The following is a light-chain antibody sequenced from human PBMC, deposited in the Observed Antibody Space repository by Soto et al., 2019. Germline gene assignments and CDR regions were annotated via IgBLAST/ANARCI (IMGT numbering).Light chain of an antibody. CDR2: AAS. CDR1: QSVSSTY. CDR3: QQYGSSRWT. J-gene: IGKJ1*01. Sequence: EIALLQSPDTLSLFPGERATLSCRASQSVSSTYLAWYQQKPGQAPRPLISAASSRATGTPDRFSGSGSGTDFTLTISRLEPEDFAVYYCQQYGSSRWTFGQGTKVDIK. V-gene: IGKV3-20*01.